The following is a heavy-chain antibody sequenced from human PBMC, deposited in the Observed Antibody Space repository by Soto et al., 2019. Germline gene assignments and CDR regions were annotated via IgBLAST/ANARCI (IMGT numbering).Heavy chain of an antibody. J-gene: IGHJ4*02. CDR3: AREATRGVVDDY. CDR1: GFNFSSYS. D-gene: IGHD2-15*01. V-gene: IGHV3-21*01. CDR2: ISSSRSYR. Sequence: GGSLRLSCAASGFNFSSYSMNWVRQAPGKGLEWVSSISSSRSYRYYADSVKGRLTISRENATNSLYLQMNSLRAEDTAVYYCAREATRGVVDDYWGQGTLVTVSS.